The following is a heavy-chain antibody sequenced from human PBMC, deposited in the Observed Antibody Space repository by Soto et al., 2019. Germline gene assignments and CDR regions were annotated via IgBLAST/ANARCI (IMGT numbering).Heavy chain of an antibody. J-gene: IGHJ4*02. V-gene: IGHV4-30-4*01. Sequence: PSETLSLTCTVSGDSISSGDYYWSWIRQPPGKGLEWIGYIYYSGSTYYNPSLKSRVTISVNTSKNQFSLKLSSVTAADTAVYYCARGSSGYYYYFDYWGQGTLVTVSS. CDR1: GDSISSGDYY. D-gene: IGHD3-22*01. CDR2: IYYSGST. CDR3: ARGSSGYYYYFDY.